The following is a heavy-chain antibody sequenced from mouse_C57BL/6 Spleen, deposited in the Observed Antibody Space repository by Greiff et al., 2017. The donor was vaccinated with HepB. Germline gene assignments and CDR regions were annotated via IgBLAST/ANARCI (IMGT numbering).Heavy chain of an antibody. Sequence: QVQLQQPGAELVRPGSSVKLSCKASGYTFTSYWMHWVKQRPIQGLEWIGNIDPSDSETHYNQKFKDKATLTVDKSSSTAYMQLSSLTSEDSAVYCCARWDDYDRAWFAYWGQGTLVTVSA. CDR3: ARWDDYDRAWFAY. CDR1: GYTFTSYW. D-gene: IGHD2-4*01. V-gene: IGHV1-52*01. CDR2: IDPSDSET. J-gene: IGHJ3*01.